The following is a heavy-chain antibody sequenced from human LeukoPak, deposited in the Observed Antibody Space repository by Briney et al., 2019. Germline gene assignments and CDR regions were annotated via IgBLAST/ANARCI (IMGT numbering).Heavy chain of an antibody. CDR2: INSDGSTT. CDR3: ARVTYYYDSSGYRAIYYFDY. J-gene: IGHJ4*02. V-gene: IGHV3-74*01. D-gene: IGHD3-22*01. CDR1: GFTFSSYW. Sequence: PGGSLRLSCAASGFTFSSYWMHWVRQAPGKGLVWVSRINSDGSTTTYADSVKGRFTISRDNAKDTLYLQMTSLRAEDTAVYYCARVTYYYDSSGYRAIYYFDYWGQGTLVTVSS.